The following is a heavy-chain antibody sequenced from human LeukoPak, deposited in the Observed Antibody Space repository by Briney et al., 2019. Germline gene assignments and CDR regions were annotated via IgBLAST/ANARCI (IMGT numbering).Heavy chain of an antibody. CDR1: GGSITSYY. CDR2: IYYSGST. D-gene: IGHD6-19*01. J-gene: IGHJ4*02. CDR3: ARTYSSGWYRYFDY. V-gene: IGHV4-59*08. Sequence: PSETLSLTCTVSGGSITSYYWSWIRQPPGKGLEWIGYIYYSGSTNYNPSLKSRVTISRDTSKNQFSLRLSSVTAADTAVYYCARTYSSGWYRYFDYWGQGILVTVSS.